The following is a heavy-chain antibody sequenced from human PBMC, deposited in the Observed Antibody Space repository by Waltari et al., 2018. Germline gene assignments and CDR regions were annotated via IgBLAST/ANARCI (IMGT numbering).Heavy chain of an antibody. V-gene: IGHV3-48*03. CDR2: IGSSDTTT. D-gene: IGHD3-10*01. CDR3: ARGGLNNYYNSFDN. CDR1: GFTFFVHA. J-gene: IGHJ4*02. Sequence: EAQLVESGGGLVQSGGSLSLSCVASGFTFFVHALNWVRQAPGRGMEWLSSIGSSDTTTSYADSVKGRFTISRDNAKNSVFLQMDSLRAADTAVYFCARGGLNNYYNSFDNWGEGTLVTVSS.